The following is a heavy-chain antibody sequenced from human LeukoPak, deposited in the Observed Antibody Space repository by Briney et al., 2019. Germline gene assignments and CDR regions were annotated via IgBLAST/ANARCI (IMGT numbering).Heavy chain of an antibody. D-gene: IGHD3-3*01. Sequence: PSETLSLTCTVSGGSIRSSYCYWGWIRQPPGKGLEWIGSIYDSGSTYYNPSLKSRVTISVDTSKNQFSLWLSSVTAADTAVYYCAREPINYDSWFDPWGQGILVTVSS. CDR3: AREPINYDSWFDP. CDR1: GGSIRSSYCY. V-gene: IGHV4-39*07. J-gene: IGHJ5*02. CDR2: IYDSGST.